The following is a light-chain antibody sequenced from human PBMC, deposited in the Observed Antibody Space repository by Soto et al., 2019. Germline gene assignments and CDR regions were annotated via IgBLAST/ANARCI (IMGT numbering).Light chain of an antibody. CDR1: SSDVGSDNL. J-gene: IGLJ2*01. CDR2: EVS. V-gene: IGLV2-14*02. CDR3: SSYTSSSTLVV. Sequence: QSALTQPASVSGSPGQSITISCTGTSSDVGSDNLVSWYQQHPGKAPKLMIYEVSNRPSGVSNRFSGSKSGNTASLTISGLQAEDEADYYCSSYTSSSTLVVFGGGTKLTV.